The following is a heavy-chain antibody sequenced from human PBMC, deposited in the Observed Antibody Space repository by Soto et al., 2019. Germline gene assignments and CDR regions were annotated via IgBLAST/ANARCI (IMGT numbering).Heavy chain of an antibody. J-gene: IGHJ4*02. D-gene: IGHD3-9*01. CDR1: GFTFSSYA. CDR3: AKRELTGPTFDY. V-gene: IGHV3-23*01. CDR2: ISGSGGST. Sequence: SGGSLRLSYAASGFTFSSYAMSWVRQAPGKGLEWVSAISGSGGSTYYADSVKGRFTISRDNSKNTLYLQMNSLRAEDTAVYYCAKRELTGPTFDYWGQGTLVTVSS.